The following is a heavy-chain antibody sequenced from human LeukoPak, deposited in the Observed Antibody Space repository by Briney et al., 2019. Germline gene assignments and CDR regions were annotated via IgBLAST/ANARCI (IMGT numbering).Heavy chain of an antibody. D-gene: IGHD3-9*01. CDR3: ARGGDWLAGVGGPNWFDP. Sequence: GASVKVSCKASGGTFSSYAISWVRQAPGQGLEWMGGIIPIFGTANYAQKFQGRVTITADESTSTAYMELSSLRSEDTAVYYCARGGDWLAGVGGPNWFDPWGQGTLVTVSS. J-gene: IGHJ5*02. CDR2: IIPIFGTA. V-gene: IGHV1-69*01. CDR1: GGTFSSYA.